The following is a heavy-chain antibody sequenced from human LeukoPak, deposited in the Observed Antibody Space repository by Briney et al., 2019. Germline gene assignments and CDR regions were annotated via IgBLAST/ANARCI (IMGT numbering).Heavy chain of an antibody. D-gene: IGHD3-22*01. CDR2: ISSSGHLA. J-gene: IGHJ4*02. V-gene: IGHV3-23*01. CDR3: AKEVVMTTAPFGYSFDY. Sequence: SGESLRLSCAASGFDFSSFAISWVRQAPGRGLEWVSGISSSGHLAFYADSVQGRFSVSRDNSRNTLYLQMDSLRAEDTALYYCAKEVVMTTAPFGYSFDYWGQGTLVTVSS. CDR1: GFDFSSFA.